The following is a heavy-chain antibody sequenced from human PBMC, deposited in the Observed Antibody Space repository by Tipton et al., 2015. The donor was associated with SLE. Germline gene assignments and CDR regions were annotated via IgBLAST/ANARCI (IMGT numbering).Heavy chain of an antibody. J-gene: IGHJ4*02. CDR2: IKHDGSEK. Sequence: SLRLSCDASGFSISAYYMSWVRQAPGKGLEWVANIKHDGSEKYYEDSVKGRFTISRDNAKNSLYLQMNSLRAEDTAVYYCARGYSYGAYYFDYWGQGTLVTVSS. V-gene: IGHV3-7*01. CDR3: ARGYSYGAYYFDY. D-gene: IGHD5-18*01. CDR1: GFSISAYY.